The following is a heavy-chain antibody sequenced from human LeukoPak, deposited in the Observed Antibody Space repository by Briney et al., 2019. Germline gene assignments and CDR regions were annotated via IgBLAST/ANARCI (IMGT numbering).Heavy chain of an antibody. V-gene: IGHV1-69*13. J-gene: IGHJ4*02. CDR2: IIPIFDTA. Sequence: SVKVSCKASGGTFSSYAISWVRQAPGQGLEWMGGIIPIFDTANYAQKFQGRVTITADESTSTAYMELSSLRSEDTAVYYCARDRERWLQSNFDYWGQGTLVTVSS. CDR1: GGTFSSYA. CDR3: ARDRERWLQSNFDY. D-gene: IGHD5-24*01.